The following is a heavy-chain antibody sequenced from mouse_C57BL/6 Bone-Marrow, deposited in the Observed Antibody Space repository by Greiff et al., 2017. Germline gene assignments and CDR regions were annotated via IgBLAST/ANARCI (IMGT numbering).Heavy chain of an antibody. CDR2: IDPETGGT. CDR3: TRRRAFLWFAY. J-gene: IGHJ3*01. CDR1: GYTFTDYE. D-gene: IGHD6-1*01. Sequence: VQLQQSGAELVRPGASVTLSCKASGYTFTDYEMHWVKQTPVHGLEWIGAIDPETGGTAYNQKFKGKAILTAYKSSSTAYMELRSLTSEDSAVYYCTRRRAFLWFAYWGQGTLVTVSA. V-gene: IGHV1-15*01.